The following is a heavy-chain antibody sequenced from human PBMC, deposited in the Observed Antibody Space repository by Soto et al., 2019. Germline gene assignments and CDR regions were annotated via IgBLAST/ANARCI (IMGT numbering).Heavy chain of an antibody. CDR1: GFTFSSYA. Sequence: GGSLRLSCAASGFTFSSYAMHWVRQAPGKGLEWVAVISYDGSNKYYADSVKGRFTISRDNSKNTLYLQMNSLRAEDTAVYYCATLGYCSSTSCYMWSPSTPSGGYYYYYGMDVWGQGTTVTVSS. J-gene: IGHJ6*02. CDR2: ISYDGSNK. CDR3: ATLGYCSSTSCYMWSPSTPSGGYYYYYGMDV. D-gene: IGHD2-2*02. V-gene: IGHV3-30-3*01.